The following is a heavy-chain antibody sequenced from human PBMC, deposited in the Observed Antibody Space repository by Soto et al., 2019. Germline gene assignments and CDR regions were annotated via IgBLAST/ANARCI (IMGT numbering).Heavy chain of an antibody. D-gene: IGHD3-16*02. CDR3: AAVHLPPYEFEFAGVVAGALDY. Sequence: GASVKVSCKVSGNSLSKLSIYWVRQAPGKGLECMGGIDRQHGELVYAKGLQGRLTMTEGTPTDTVYMELSSLRSEDTAVYFCAAVHLPPYEFEFAGVVAGALDYWGQGTPVTVSS. J-gene: IGHJ4*02. CDR2: IDRQHGEL. CDR1: GNSLSKLS. V-gene: IGHV1-24*01.